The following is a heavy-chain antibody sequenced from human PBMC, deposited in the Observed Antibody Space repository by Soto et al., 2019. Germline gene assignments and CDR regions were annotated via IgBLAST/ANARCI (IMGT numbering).Heavy chain of an antibody. J-gene: IGHJ4*02. CDR1: GFTFSSYG. Sequence: GGSLRLSCAASGFTFSSYGMHWVRQAPGKGLEWVAVISYDGSNKYYADSVKGRFTISRDNSKNTLYLQMNSLRAEDTAVYYCAKEYHDFWSGYCLDYWGQGTLVTVSS. D-gene: IGHD3-3*01. V-gene: IGHV3-30*18. CDR3: AKEYHDFWSGYCLDY. CDR2: ISYDGSNK.